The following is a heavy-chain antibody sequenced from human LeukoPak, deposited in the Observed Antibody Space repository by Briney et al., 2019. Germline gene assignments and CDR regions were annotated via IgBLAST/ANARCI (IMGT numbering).Heavy chain of an antibody. J-gene: IGHJ4*02. CDR3: AREGWSYCSSTSCYTKFFDY. V-gene: IGHV1-69*13. CDR2: IIPIFGTA. CDR1: GGTFSSYA. D-gene: IGHD2-2*02. Sequence: SVKVSCKASGGTFSSYAISWVRQAPGQGLEWMGGIIPIFGTANYAQKFQGRVTITADESTSTAYMELSSLRSEDTAVYYCAREGWSYCSSTSCYTKFFDYWGQGTLVTVSS.